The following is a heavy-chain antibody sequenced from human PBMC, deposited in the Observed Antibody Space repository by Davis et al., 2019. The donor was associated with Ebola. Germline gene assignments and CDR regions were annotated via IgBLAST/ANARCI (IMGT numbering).Heavy chain of an antibody. V-gene: IGHV3-74*01. CDR2: IDTDGSTT. Sequence: PGGSLRLSCVGSEFTFRSYWFHWVRQAPGKGLEWVSRIDTDGSTTNYADSVRSRFTISRDNAKNTLFLQMNSLRADDTAVYYCARDVGGRAGYWGQGTLVTVSS. CDR1: EFTFRSYW. CDR3: ARDVGGRAGY. J-gene: IGHJ4*02.